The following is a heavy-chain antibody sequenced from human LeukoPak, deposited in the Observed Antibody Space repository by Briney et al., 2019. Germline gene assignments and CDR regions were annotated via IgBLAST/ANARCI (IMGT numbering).Heavy chain of an antibody. Sequence: SETLSLTCTVSGGSISSYYWSWIRQPPGKGLEWIGSIYYSGSTYYNPSLKSRVTISVDTSKNQFSLKLSSVTAADTAVYYCARAHGYNSWFDPWGQGTLVTVSS. CDR1: GGSISSYY. J-gene: IGHJ5*02. D-gene: IGHD5-24*01. CDR2: IYYSGST. V-gene: IGHV4-39*07. CDR3: ARAHGYNSWFDP.